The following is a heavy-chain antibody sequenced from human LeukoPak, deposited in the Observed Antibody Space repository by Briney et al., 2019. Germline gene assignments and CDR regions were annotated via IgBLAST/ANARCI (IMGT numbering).Heavy chain of an antibody. J-gene: IGHJ4*02. D-gene: IGHD3-3*01. CDR1: GGSFNSHY. CDR2: IYYSGGT. CDR3: ARDRTSYDFWSGYRDYFDY. Sequence: SETLSLTCTVSGGSFNSHYWNWIRQPPGKGLEWIGYIYYSGGTNYNPSLKSRVTISVDTSKNQFSLKLSSVTAADTAVYYCARDRTSYDFWSGYRDYFDYWGQGTLVTVSS. V-gene: IGHV4-59*11.